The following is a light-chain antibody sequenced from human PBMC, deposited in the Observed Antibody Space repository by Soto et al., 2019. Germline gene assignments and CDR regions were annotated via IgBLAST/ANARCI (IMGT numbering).Light chain of an antibody. V-gene: IGKV1-39*01. CDR2: AAS. Sequence: MQMTHSRSSLSSSVLYSVTITCLASQNIKTYLNWYQQKPGLPPKYLIYAASNLQSGVPSRFSGSGSGTDFTLTISNLQPEDFATYYCQQSFTTWTFGQGTKVDIK. CDR3: QQSFTTWT. J-gene: IGKJ1*01. CDR1: QNIKTY.